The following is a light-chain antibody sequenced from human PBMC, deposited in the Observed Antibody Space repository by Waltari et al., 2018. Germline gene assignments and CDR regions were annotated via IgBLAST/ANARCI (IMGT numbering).Light chain of an antibody. CDR1: RSHLWAGYG. J-gene: IGLJ2*01. CDR3: QSYDSSLSVV. CDR2: ASS. Sequence: QYVLTQPPSVSGAPGQRVTISCTGSRSHLWAGYGVPWYQQRPGTVPKLLIYASSNRPSGVPDRVSGFKSGTSASLAITGLQAEDEADYYCQSYDSSLSVVFGGGTKLTVL. V-gene: IGLV1-40*01.